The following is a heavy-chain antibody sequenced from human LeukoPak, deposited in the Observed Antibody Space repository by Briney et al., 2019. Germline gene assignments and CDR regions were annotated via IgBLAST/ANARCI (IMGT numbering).Heavy chain of an antibody. V-gene: IGHV3-23*01. CDR2: ISGSGGST. Sequence: PGGSLRLSCAASGFTFSSYAMSWVRQAPGKGLEWVSAISGSGGSTYYADSVKGRFTISRDNSKNTLYLQMNSLRAEDTAVYYCAKASLDYYGSGSYLWEAPFPDYWGQGTLVTVSS. CDR3: AKASLDYYGSGSYLWEAPFPDY. CDR1: GFTFSSYA. J-gene: IGHJ4*02. D-gene: IGHD3-10*01.